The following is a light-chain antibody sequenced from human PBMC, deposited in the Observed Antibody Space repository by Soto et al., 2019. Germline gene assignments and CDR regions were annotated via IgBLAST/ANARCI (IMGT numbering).Light chain of an antibody. CDR3: CSYAGTYTWI. CDR1: SNNVGGYNY. CDR2: DVT. V-gene: IGLV2-11*01. Sequence: QSALTQPRSVSGSPGQSVTISCTGASNNVGGYNYVSWYQHHPGKVPQLIIYDVTKRPSGVPDRFSGSKSGNTDSLTISGLQVEDEADYYFCSYAGTYTWIFGGGTKLTVL. J-gene: IGLJ2*01.